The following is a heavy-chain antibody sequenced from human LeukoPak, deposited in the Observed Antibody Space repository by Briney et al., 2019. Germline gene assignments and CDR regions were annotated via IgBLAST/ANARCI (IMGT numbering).Heavy chain of an antibody. CDR3: AKAERITGGRGYYYYMDV. D-gene: IGHD1-20*01. Sequence: GGSLRLSCAASGFTFSSYGMHWVRQAPGKGLEWVAVISYDGSNKYYADSVKGRFTISRDNSKNTLYLQMNSLRAEDTAAYYCAKAERITGGRGYYYYMDVWGKGTTVTVSS. J-gene: IGHJ6*03. CDR1: GFTFSSYG. V-gene: IGHV3-30*18. CDR2: ISYDGSNK.